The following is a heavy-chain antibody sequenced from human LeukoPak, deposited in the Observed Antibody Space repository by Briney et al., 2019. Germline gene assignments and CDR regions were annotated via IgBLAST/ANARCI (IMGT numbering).Heavy chain of an antibody. J-gene: IGHJ4*02. CDR2: IIPIFGTA. D-gene: IGHD3-22*01. CDR3: ARGLPTYYYDSSGYSGY. CDR1: GGTFSSYA. V-gene: IGHV1-69*05. Sequence: GASVKVSCKASGGTFSSYAISWVRQAPGQGLEWMGGIIPIFGTANLAQKFQGRVTMTRDTSISTAYMELSRLRSDDTAVYYCARGLPTYYYDSSGYSGYWGQGTLVTVSS.